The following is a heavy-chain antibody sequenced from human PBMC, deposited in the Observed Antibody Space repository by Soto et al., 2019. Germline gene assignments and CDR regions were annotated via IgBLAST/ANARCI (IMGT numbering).Heavy chain of an antibody. J-gene: IGHJ4*02. CDR2: IKSKTDGGTT. D-gene: IGHD3-10*01. Sequence: GGSLRLSCAASGFTFSNAWMSWVRQAPGKGLEWVGRIKSKTDGGTTDYAAPVKGRFTISRDDSKNTLYLQMNSLKTEDTAVYYCTTDLIWFGELPIYWGQGTLVTVSS. V-gene: IGHV3-15*01. CDR1: GFTFSNAW. CDR3: TTDLIWFGELPIY.